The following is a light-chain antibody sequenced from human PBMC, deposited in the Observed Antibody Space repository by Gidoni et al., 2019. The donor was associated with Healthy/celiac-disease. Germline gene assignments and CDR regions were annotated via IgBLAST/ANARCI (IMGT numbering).Light chain of an antibody. CDR3: CSYAGIFVV. V-gene: IGLV2-11*01. J-gene: IGLJ2*01. Sequence: SALTQPRSVSGSPGQSVTISCTGTIIDVGCYYYVSWYQQNPGKAPTLMIYDVSNRHSVVPYRFSGSKSGNPASLTISGLQAEDEADYFCCSYAGIFVVFGGGTKLTVL. CDR2: DVS. CDR1: IIDVGCYYY.